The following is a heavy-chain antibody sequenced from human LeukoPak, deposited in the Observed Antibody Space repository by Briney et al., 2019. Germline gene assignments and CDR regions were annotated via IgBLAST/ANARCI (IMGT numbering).Heavy chain of an antibody. D-gene: IGHD3-10*01. V-gene: IGHV4-4*07. CDR1: GGSMSNYY. CDR3: ARDEES. J-gene: IGHJ5*02. Sequence: SETLSLTCAVSGGSMSNYYWTWFRQPAGKGLEWIGRIYTNGRTRHNPSLKSRVTMSVDTSKDQVSMNLRSVTAADTAVYYCARDEESWGQGALVTVSS. CDR2: IYTNGRT.